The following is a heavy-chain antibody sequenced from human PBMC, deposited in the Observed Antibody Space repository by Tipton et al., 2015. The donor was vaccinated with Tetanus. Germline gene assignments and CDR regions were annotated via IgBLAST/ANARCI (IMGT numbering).Heavy chain of an antibody. J-gene: IGHJ3*01. CDR1: GGSSSSFY. D-gene: IGHD1-1*01. V-gene: IGHV4-34*01. CDR3: ARRRYTWNRGGFDV. CDR2: INQRGGN. Sequence: TLSLTCTVSGGSSSSFYWSWIRQAPGRGLEWIGEINQRGGNSYNPSLKGRVSISVDTSRNQFFLNLTTVSAADRAAYYCARRRYTWNRGGFDVWGQGTMVTVSS.